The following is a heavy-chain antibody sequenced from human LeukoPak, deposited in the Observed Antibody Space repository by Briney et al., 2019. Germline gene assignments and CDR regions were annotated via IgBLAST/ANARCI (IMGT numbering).Heavy chain of an antibody. Sequence: GESLKISCKGPGYSFTSYWIGWVRQMPGKGLEWMGIIYPGDSDTRYSPSFQGQVTISADKSISTAYLQWSSLRASDTAMYYCASTDISSGNDAFDIWAKGQWSPSLQ. J-gene: IGHJ3*02. D-gene: IGHD6-19*01. CDR2: IYPGDSDT. CDR3: ASTDISSGNDAFDI. V-gene: IGHV5-51*01. CDR1: GYSFTSYW.